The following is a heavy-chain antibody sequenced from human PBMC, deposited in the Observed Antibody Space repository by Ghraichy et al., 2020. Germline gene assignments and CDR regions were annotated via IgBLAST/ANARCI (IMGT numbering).Heavy chain of an antibody. V-gene: IGHV4-34*01. J-gene: IGHJ5*02. CDR2: INHSGST. Sequence: SETLSLTCAVYGGSFSGYYWSWIRQPPGKGLEWIGEINHSGSTNYNPSLKSRVTISVDTSKNQFSLKLSSVTAADTAVYYCARTSGFIVVVPAAMGWFDPWGQGTLVTVSS. CDR1: GGSFSGYY. D-gene: IGHD2-2*01. CDR3: ARTSGFIVVVPAAMGWFDP.